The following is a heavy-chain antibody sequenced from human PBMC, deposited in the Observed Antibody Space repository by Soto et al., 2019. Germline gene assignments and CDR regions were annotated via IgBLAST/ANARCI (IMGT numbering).Heavy chain of an antibody. CDR1: GGSVSSGSDY. V-gene: IGHV4-61*01. CDR3: ARVKGYTYGYDPRYYFDY. J-gene: IGHJ4*02. D-gene: IGHD5-18*01. CDR2: IYNSEST. Sequence: PSETLSLTCTVSGGSVSSGSDYWSWIRQPPGKGLEWIGHIYNSESTNYNPSLKSRVTISADTSKSQFSLKLTSMTAADTAVYFCARVKGYTYGYDPRYYFDYWGQGTLVTVSS.